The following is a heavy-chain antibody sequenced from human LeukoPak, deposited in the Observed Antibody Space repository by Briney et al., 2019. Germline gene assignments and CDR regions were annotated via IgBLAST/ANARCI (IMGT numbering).Heavy chain of an antibody. CDR2: ISGSGSST. V-gene: IGHV3-23*01. D-gene: IGHD6-13*01. CDR3: AKRSAATYDFDY. CDR1: GFTFSNYA. J-gene: IGHJ4*02. Sequence: GGSLRLSCAASGFTFSNYAVNWVRQAPGKGLEWVSGISGSGSSTYYADSVKGRFTISRDISKNTLYLQMNSLRAEDTAVYYCAKRSAATYDFDYWGQGTLVTVSS.